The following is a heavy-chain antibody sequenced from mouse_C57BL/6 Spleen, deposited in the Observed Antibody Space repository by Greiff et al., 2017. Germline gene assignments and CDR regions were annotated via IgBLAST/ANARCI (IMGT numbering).Heavy chain of an antibody. CDR2: IRLKSDNYAT. CDR3: TGEGDYAMDY. V-gene: IGHV6-3*01. Sequence: EVKLVESGGGLVQPGGSMKLSCVASGFTFSNYWMNWVRQSPEKGLEWVAQIRLKSDNYATHYAESVKGRFTISRDDSKSSVYLQMNNLRAEDTGIYYCTGEGDYAMDYWGQGTSVTVSS. CDR1: GFTFSNYW. J-gene: IGHJ4*01.